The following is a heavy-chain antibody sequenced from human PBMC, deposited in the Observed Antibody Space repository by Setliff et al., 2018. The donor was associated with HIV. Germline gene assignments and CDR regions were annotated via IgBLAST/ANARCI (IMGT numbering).Heavy chain of an antibody. Sequence: SETLSLTCTVSGGSISEYYWSWIRQPPGKGLEWIGYIDYSGSTNYNASLKSRLTMSIDTSKSQFSLKLSSVTAADTAVYYCARGGFTGVTTHFQHWGRGTLVTVSS. CDR3: ARGGFTGVTTHFQH. D-gene: IGHD4-17*01. CDR2: IDYSGST. J-gene: IGHJ1*01. V-gene: IGHV4-59*08. CDR1: GGSISEYY.